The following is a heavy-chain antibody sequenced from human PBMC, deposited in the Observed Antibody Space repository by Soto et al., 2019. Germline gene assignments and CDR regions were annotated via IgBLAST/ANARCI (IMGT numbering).Heavy chain of an antibody. D-gene: IGHD1-26*01. V-gene: IGHV3-48*03. Sequence: GGSLRLSCAASGFTFSSYEMNWVRQAPGKGLEWVSYISGSGSTIYYADSVKGRFTISRDNAKNSLYLQMNSLRAEDTAVYYCASPRVVGATVGGGFDIWGQGTMVTVSS. CDR2: ISGSGSTI. J-gene: IGHJ3*02. CDR1: GFTFSSYE. CDR3: ASPRVVGATVGGGFDI.